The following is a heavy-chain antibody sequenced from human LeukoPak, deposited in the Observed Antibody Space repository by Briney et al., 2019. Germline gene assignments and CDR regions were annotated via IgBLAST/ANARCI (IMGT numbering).Heavy chain of an antibody. J-gene: IGHJ4*02. V-gene: IGHV3-21*01. D-gene: IGHD3-9*01. CDR2: ISSSSSYI. CDR3: AIAGRLNYDTLSY. CDR1: GFTFSSYS. Sequence: PGGSLRLSCAASGFTFSSYSMNWVRQAPGKGLEWVSSISSSSSYIYYADSVKGRFMISRDNAKNSLYLQMNSLRAEDTAVYYCAIAGRLNYDTLSYWGQGTLVTVSS.